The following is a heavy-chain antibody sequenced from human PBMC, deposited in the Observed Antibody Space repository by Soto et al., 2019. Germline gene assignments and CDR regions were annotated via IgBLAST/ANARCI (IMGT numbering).Heavy chain of an antibody. CDR3: ARGWDRVGNFHFDY. V-gene: IGHV1-18*01. J-gene: IGHJ4*02. D-gene: IGHD1-26*01. CDR2: ISSYRGNT. CDR1: GYSLNTYA. Sequence: QVQLVQSGPEVKKPGASVKVSCKASGYSLNTYAIHWVRQAPGQGFEWMGWISSYRGNTNYAQKFQGRVTVTTETSTTTAYMELTSLTSDDSAVYYCARGWDRVGNFHFDYWGLGTLVTVSS.